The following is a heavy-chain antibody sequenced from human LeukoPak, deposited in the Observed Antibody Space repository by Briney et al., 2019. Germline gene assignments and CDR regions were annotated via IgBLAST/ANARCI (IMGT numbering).Heavy chain of an antibody. CDR2: ICLDGRI. CDR1: GGSITTRDC. Sequence: PSETLSLTCGVSGGSITTRDCWCWVRQPPGKGLEWIGEICLDGRIHYTPSLKSRVSISIDRSKAQFSLNLISVTAADMAVYFCASQGGVRNDFWGQGILVTVSS. J-gene: IGHJ4*02. D-gene: IGHD2-15*01. V-gene: IGHV4-4*02. CDR3: ASQGGVRNDF.